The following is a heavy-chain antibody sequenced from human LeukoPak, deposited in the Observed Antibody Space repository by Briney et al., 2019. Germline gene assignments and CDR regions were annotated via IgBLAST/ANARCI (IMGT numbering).Heavy chain of an antibody. J-gene: IGHJ6*03. CDR3: ARGRSEHSSGWYGDYYYYMDV. D-gene: IGHD6-19*01. CDR1: GYTFTSYD. Sequence: GASVKVSCKASGYTFTSYDINWVRQAPGQGLEWMGWMNPNSGNTGYAQKFQGRVTMTRNTSISTAYMELSSLRSEDTAVYYCARGRSEHSSGWYGDYYYYMDVWGKGTTVTISS. CDR2: MNPNSGNT. V-gene: IGHV1-8*01.